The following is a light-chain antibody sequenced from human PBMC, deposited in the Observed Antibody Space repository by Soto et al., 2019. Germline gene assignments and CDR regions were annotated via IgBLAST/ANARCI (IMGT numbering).Light chain of an antibody. V-gene: IGKV3-20*01. CDR1: QSVSSNY. CDR2: GAS. CDR3: PEHSRTSCT. Sequence: SPGERATLTCRASQSVSSNYLAWYQEKLGQAPRLLIYGASKRATGIPDRFSGSGSGTDFTLIISRLHVEDVAVYYSPEHSRTSCTFGRRTKV. J-gene: IGKJ3*01.